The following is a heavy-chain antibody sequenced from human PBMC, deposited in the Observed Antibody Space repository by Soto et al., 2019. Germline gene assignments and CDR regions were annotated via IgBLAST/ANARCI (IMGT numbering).Heavy chain of an antibody. V-gene: IGHV4-39*01. CDR3: AIFRFLEWLHFDY. CDR2: IYYSGST. J-gene: IGHJ4*02. Sequence: SETLSLTCTVSGGSISSSSYYWGWIRQPPGKGLEWIGSIYYSGSTYYNPSLKSRVTISVDTSKNQFSLKLSSVPAADTAVYYCAIFRFLEWLHFDYWGQGTLVTVSS. D-gene: IGHD3-3*01. CDR1: GGSISSSSYY.